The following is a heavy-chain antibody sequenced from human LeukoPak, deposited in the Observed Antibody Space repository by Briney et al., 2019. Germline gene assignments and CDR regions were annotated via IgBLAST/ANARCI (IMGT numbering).Heavy chain of an antibody. D-gene: IGHD6-13*01. CDR2: INTNTGNP. V-gene: IGHV7-4-1*02. CDR1: GYTFISHG. Sequence: GASVKVSCKTSGYTFISHGISWVRQAPGQGLEWMGWINTNTGNPTYAQGFTGHFVFSLDTSVSTAYLQISSLKAEDTAVYYCARKIAAADLWGQGTLVTVSS. CDR3: ARKIAAADL. J-gene: IGHJ4*02.